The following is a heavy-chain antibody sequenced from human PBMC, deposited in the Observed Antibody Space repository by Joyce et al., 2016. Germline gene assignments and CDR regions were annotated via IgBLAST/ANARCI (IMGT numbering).Heavy chain of an antibody. J-gene: IGHJ5*02. CDR1: GYTFVSYG. V-gene: IGHV1-18*04. Sequence: QAQLVQSGPDVQKPGASVKVSCKTSGYTFVSYGINWVRQAPGQGLGWMGWISPQNGNTRFAQKVQGRVTLTTDTSTNTAYMELRSLRSDDTAVYYCARDLCVGTSFQYNWFDPWGQGTLVTVSS. D-gene: IGHD2-2*01. CDR2: ISPQNGNT. CDR3: ARDLCVGTSFQYNWFDP.